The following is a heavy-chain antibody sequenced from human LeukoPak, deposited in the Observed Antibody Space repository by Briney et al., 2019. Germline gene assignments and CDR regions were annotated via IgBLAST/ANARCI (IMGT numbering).Heavy chain of an antibody. CDR3: ARGRGGSCYLPFVDCIDAFDI. CDR2: ISAYNGNT. J-gene: IGHJ3*02. D-gene: IGHD2-15*01. V-gene: IGHV1-18*01. CDR1: GYTFTSYG. Sequence: ASVKVSCKASGYTFTSYGISWVRQAPGQGLEWMGWISAYNGNTNYAQKLQGRVTMTTDTSTSTAYMELRSLRSDDTAVYYCARGRGGSCYLPFVDCIDAFDIWGQGTMDTVPS.